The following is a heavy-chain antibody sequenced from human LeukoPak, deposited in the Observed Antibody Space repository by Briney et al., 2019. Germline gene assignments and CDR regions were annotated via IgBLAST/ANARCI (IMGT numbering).Heavy chain of an antibody. J-gene: IGHJ5*02. Sequence: GGSLRLSCAASGFSLRSYSMNWVRQAPGKGLEWVSSISSTSIYIYYADSVKGRFTISRDNAKNSLYLQMNSLRAEDTAVYYCARCQQQLVPGWFDPWGQGTLVTVSS. CDR2: ISSTSIYI. CDR3: ARCQQQLVPGWFDP. D-gene: IGHD6-13*01. V-gene: IGHV3-21*04. CDR1: GFSLRSYS.